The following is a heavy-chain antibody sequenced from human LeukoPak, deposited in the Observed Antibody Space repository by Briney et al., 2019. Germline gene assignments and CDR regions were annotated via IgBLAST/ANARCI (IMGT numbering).Heavy chain of an antibody. CDR2: IISNLGTT. V-gene: IGHV1-69*04. CDR3: ATTNDGGGYQWGDFFDY. CDR1: GGTSNSHA. J-gene: IGHJ4*02. Sequence: ASVKVSCKASGGTSNSHAISWVRQAPGQGLEWMGRIISNLGTTNRAQKFQDRVTLTADKSTNTAYKELTSLTSDDTAIYYCATTNDGGGYQWGDFFDYWGQGTLVTVSS. D-gene: IGHD3-22*01.